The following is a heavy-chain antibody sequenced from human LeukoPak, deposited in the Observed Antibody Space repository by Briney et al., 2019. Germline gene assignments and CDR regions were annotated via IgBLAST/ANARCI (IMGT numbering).Heavy chain of an antibody. CDR3: ARLRFLEWLTQGQYYFDY. CDR2: ISGSGGST. CDR1: GFTFSSYA. V-gene: IGHV3-23*01. D-gene: IGHD3-3*01. Sequence: AGGSLRLSCAASGFTFSSYAMSWVRQAPGKGLEWVSAISGSGGSTYYADSVKGRFTTSRDNSKNTLYLQMNSLRAEDTAVYYCARLRFLEWLTQGQYYFDYWGQGTLVTVSS. J-gene: IGHJ4*02.